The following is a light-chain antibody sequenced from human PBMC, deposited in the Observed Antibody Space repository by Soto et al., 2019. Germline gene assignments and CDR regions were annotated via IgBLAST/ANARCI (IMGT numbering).Light chain of an antibody. CDR2: EGD. V-gene: IGLV2-23*01. Sequence: QSVLTQPASVSGSPGQSITISCTGTSSNVGTYNLVSWYQQHPGEAPKLMIYEGDKRPSGVSNRFSGSKSGNTASLTISGLQAEDEADYYCCSYADSTTLLFGGGTKLTVL. J-gene: IGLJ2*01. CDR3: CSYADSTTLL. CDR1: SSNVGTYNL.